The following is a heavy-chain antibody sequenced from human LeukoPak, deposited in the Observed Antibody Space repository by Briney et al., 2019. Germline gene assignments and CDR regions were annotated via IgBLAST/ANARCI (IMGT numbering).Heavy chain of an antibody. CDR3: ARRYYDSSGYYYYP. J-gene: IGHJ5*02. V-gene: IGHV1-2*02. CDR2: INPNSGGT. CDR1: GYSFTAYY. Sequence: GASVKVSCKASGYSFTAYYIHWVRQAPGHGLEWMGCINPNSGGTNYAQKFQGRVTMTRDTSITTVYMDPSRLRSDDTAVYYCARRYYDSSGYYYYPWGQGTLVTVSS. D-gene: IGHD3-22*01.